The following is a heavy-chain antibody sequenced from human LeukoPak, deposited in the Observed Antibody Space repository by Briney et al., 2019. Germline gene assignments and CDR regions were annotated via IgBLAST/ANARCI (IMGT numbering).Heavy chain of an antibody. Sequence: GGSLRLSCAASGFTFSSYAVSWVRQAPGKGLEWVSAISGSGGSTYYADSVKGRFTISRDNSKNTLYLQMNSLRAEDTAVYYCAKDLSPSTATTYYFDYWGQGTLVTVSS. J-gene: IGHJ4*02. CDR3: AKDLSPSTATTYYFDY. CDR2: ISGSGGST. CDR1: GFTFSSYA. V-gene: IGHV3-23*01. D-gene: IGHD2-21*02.